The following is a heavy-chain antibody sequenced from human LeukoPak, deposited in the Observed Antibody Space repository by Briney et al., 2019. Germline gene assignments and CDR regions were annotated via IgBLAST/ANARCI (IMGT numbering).Heavy chain of an antibody. V-gene: IGHV3-48*03. D-gene: IGHD3-10*01. CDR1: GFTFSSYE. Sequence: SGGSLRLSCAASGFTFSSYEMNWVRQAPGKGLEWVSYISSSGSTIYCADSVKGRFTISRDNAKNSLYLQMNRLRAEDTAVYYCARDRYDGSGDYYYMDVWGKGTTVTVSS. CDR3: ARDRYDGSGDYYYMDV. J-gene: IGHJ6*03. CDR2: ISSSGSTI.